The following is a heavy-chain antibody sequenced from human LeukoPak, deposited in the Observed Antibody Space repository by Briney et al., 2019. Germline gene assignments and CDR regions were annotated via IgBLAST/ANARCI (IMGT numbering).Heavy chain of an antibody. CDR3: TTDDYGDYGYFDY. J-gene: IGHJ4*02. V-gene: IGHV3-15*01. D-gene: IGHD4-17*01. CDR2: IKSKTDGGTT. CDR1: GFTFSNAW. Sequence: KPGGSLRLSCAASGFTFSNAWMSWVRQAPGKGLEWVGRIKSKTDGGTTDYAAPVKGRFTISRDDSKNTLYLQMNSLKTEDTAVYYCTTDDYGDYGYFDYWGQGTLVTVSP.